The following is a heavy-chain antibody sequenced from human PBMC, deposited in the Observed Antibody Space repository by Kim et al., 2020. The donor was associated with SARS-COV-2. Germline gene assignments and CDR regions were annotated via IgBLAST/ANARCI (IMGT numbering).Heavy chain of an antibody. V-gene: IGHV4-59*13. CDR2: IFYRGTT. J-gene: IGHJ4*02. CDR3: VEDRQQHHLGAFDY. CDR1: GDSISRYY. Sequence: SETLSLTCTVSGDSISRYYWSWIRQPPGKRPEWIGNIFYRGTTNYNSSLKSRVTISVDTSENQFSLKLTSITAADTAVYYCVEDRQQHHLGAFDYWGQG. D-gene: IGHD6-13*01.